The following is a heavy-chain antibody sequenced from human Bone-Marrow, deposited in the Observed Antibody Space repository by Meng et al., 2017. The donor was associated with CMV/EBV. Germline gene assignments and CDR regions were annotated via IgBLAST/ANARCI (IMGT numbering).Heavy chain of an antibody. V-gene: IGHV3-23*03. CDR2: TYSGGATT. CDR1: GFTFSSYA. J-gene: IGHJ4*02. Sequence: GESLKISCAASGFTFSSYAMNWVRRAPGKGLEWVSVTYSGGATTYYADSVKGRFTISRDNSKNTLYLQMNSRRAEDTAVYYCARVGFGDDFWSGNYSAPMYWGQGTLVTVSS. CDR3: ARVGFGDDFWSGNYSAPMY. D-gene: IGHD3-3*01.